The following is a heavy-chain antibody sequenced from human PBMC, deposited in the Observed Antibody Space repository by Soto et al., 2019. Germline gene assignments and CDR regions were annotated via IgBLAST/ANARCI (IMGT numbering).Heavy chain of an antibody. J-gene: IGHJ5*02. CDR1: GGTFSNSA. D-gene: IGHD3-3*01. CDR3: ARDGDLRSDFWSGPLGGGWFDP. CDR2: LIPIFSST. V-gene: IGHV1-69*12. Sequence: QVQLVQSGAEVRKPGSSVKVACKASGGTFSNSAITWVRQAPGQGLEWVGGLIPIFSSTNYAQKFQGRVTIPADESTSTAYMELSSLTSEDPAVYYWARDGDLRSDFWSGPLGGGWFDPWGQGTLVPVSS.